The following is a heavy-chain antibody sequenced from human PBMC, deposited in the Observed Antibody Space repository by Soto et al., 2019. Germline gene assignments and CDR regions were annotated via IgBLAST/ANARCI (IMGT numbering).Heavy chain of an antibody. J-gene: IGHJ4*02. Sequence: EVQLLESGGGLVQPGGSLRLSCAASGFSFSSYAMSWVRQAPGRGLEWVSVSATSGNTYYADSVKGRFSISRDSSKSTLYLPMNSLRAEDTAVYYCAKRMASAHYFEKWGQGTLVTVSS. CDR2: SATSGNT. D-gene: IGHD5-12*01. CDR3: AKRMASAHYFEK. CDR1: GFSFSSYA. V-gene: IGHV3-23*01.